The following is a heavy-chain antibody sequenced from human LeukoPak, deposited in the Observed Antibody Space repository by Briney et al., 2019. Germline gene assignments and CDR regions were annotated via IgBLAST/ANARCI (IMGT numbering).Heavy chain of an antibody. CDR1: GGPNSTSDNY. CDR3: ARLTYYYDVSGNDCDN. J-gene: IGHJ4*02. V-gene: IGHV4-39*01. D-gene: IGHD3-22*01. CDR2: IYYSGTS. Sequence: SETLSLTSTVSGGPNSTSDNYWGWVRQSPGKRLEWIGNIYYSGTSHYNPSLKTRLTLSIDTSRNQFSLNLNSVTAADTAVYYCARLTYYYDVSGNDCDNWGQGTLVTVSS.